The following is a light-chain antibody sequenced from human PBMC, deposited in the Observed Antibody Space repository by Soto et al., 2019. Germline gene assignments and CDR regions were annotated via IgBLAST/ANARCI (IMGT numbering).Light chain of an antibody. J-gene: IGKJ5*01. CDR1: QSVSSNS. CDR2: GTS. V-gene: IGKV3-20*01. CDR3: LQYGSSPIT. Sequence: EIMLTQSPGTLSLSPGERATLFCRASQSVSSNSLAWHQQRPGQAPRLLIYGTSSRATGIPDRFGGSGSGTDFTITINRLEPQDFAVYYCLQYGSSPITFGQGTRLEIK.